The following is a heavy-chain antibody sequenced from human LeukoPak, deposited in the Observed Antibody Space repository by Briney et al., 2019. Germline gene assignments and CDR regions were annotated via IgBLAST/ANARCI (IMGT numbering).Heavy chain of an antibody. CDR2: ISGSGGST. V-gene: IGHV3-23*01. CDR1: GFTFSSYA. D-gene: IGHD1-26*01. Sequence: GGSLRLSCAASGFTFSSYAMSWVRQAPGKGLEWVSGISGSGGSTFFTDSVKGRFTISRDSSKNTLNLQMNSLRAEDTAVYYCAKDRGFSGSSTFDFWGQGTMVTVSS. J-gene: IGHJ3*01. CDR3: AKDRGFSGSSTFDF.